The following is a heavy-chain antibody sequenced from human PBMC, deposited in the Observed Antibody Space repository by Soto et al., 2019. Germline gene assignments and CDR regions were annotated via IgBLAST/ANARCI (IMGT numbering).Heavy chain of an antibody. D-gene: IGHD3-10*01. Sequence: QVQLQESGPGLVKPSGTLSLTCAVSGGSISSSNWWSWVRQPPGKGLEWIGEIYHSGSTNYNPSPEGRDTISVDKPKTQFSRKRGFVPAGDRAVYYCARVPGFGELTFDYWGQGTLVPVSS. CDR3: ARVPGFGELTFDY. CDR1: GGSISSSNW. V-gene: IGHV4-4*02. J-gene: IGHJ4*02. CDR2: IYHSGST.